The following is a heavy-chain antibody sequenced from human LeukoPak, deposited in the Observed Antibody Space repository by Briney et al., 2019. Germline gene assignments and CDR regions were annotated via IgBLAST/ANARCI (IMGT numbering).Heavy chain of an antibody. Sequence: SETLSLTCTVSGGSISSSSYYWGWIRQPPGKGLEWIGSIYYSGSTYYNPSLKSRVTISVDTSKNQFSLKLTSVTAADTAMYFCARGRNPYYVWGTYRAYFDYWGQGTLVTVSS. D-gene: IGHD3-16*02. J-gene: IGHJ4*02. CDR3: ARGRNPYYVWGTYRAYFDY. CDR1: GGSISSSSYY. V-gene: IGHV4-39*01. CDR2: IYYSGST.